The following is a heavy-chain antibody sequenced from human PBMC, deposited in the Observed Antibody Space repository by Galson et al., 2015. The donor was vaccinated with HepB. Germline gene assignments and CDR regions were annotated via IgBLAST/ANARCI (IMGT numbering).Heavy chain of an antibody. Sequence: SLRLSCAASGFTFSSYSMNWVRQAPGKGLEWVSSISSSSSYIYYADSVKGRFTISRDNAKNSLYLQMNSLRAEDTAVYYCARTIAAAGSQFDYWGQGTLVTVSS. CDR1: GFTFSSYS. CDR3: ARTIAAAGSQFDY. V-gene: IGHV3-21*01. J-gene: IGHJ4*02. CDR2: ISSSSSYI. D-gene: IGHD6-13*01.